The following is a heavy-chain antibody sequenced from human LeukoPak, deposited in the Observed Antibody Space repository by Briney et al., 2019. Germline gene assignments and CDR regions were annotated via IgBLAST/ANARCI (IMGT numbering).Heavy chain of an antibody. CDR2: ISSSSSYI. J-gene: IGHJ3*02. D-gene: IGHD3-9*01. Sequence: GGSLRLSCAASGFTFSSYSMNWVRQAPGKELEWVSSISSSSSYIYYADSVKGRFTISRDNAKNSLYLQMNSLRAEDTAVYYCAREGRYDAFDIWGQGTMVTVSS. CDR1: GFTFSSYS. CDR3: AREGRYDAFDI. V-gene: IGHV3-21*01.